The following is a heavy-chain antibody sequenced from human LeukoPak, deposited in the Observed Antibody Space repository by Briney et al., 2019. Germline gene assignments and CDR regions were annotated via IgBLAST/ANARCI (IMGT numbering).Heavy chain of an antibody. V-gene: IGHV4-61*02. CDR2: IYSTGKT. J-gene: IGHJ5*02. Sequence: PSQTLSLTCTVSGGSISYGSYYWSWIRQPAGKGLEWIGRIYSTGKTNYNPSLESRVTISVDTSKNQISLKLSSVTAADTAVYYCASSLITPTNWFDPWGQGTLVTVSS. CDR1: GGSISYGSYY. CDR3: ASSLITPTNWFDP. D-gene: IGHD2-15*01.